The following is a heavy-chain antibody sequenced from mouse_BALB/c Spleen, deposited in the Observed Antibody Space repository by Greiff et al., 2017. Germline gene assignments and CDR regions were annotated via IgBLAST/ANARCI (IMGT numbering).Heavy chain of an antibody. CDR1: GYTFTSYW. V-gene: IGHV1-7*01. J-gene: IGHJ4*01. Sequence: VQGVESGAELAKPGASVKMSCKASGYTFTSYWMHWVKQRPGQGLEWIGYINPSTGYTEYNQKFKDKATLTADKSSSTAYMQLSSLTSEDSAVYYCARQYGNAMDYWGQGTSVTVSS. CDR2: INPSTGYT. CDR3: ARQYGNAMDY. D-gene: IGHD2-10*02.